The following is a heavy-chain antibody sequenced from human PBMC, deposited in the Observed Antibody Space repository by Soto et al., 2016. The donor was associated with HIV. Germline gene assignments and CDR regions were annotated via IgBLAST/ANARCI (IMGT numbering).Heavy chain of an antibody. Sequence: EVRLVESGGVVVQPGGSLRLSCAASGFTFDDYAMHWVRQAPGRGLEWVSLINWDGRSTYYADSVKGRFTISRDNSKNSLYLQMNSLRAEDTALYYCAKDMTSGDPPYYFDYWGQGTLVTVSS. CDR3: AKDMTSGDPPYYFDY. V-gene: IGHV3-43D*04. D-gene: IGHD4-17*01. CDR1: GFTFDDYA. J-gene: IGHJ4*02. CDR2: INWDGRST.